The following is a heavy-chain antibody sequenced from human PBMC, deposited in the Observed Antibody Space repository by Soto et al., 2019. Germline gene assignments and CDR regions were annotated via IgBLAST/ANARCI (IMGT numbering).Heavy chain of an antibody. J-gene: IGHJ6*03. CDR3: ARDGDTVTTEDYYYYIDV. Sequence: SQTLSLTCAISGDSVSSNSAAWNWIRQSPSRGLEWLGRTYYRSKWYNDYAVSVKSRITINPDTSKNQFSLQLNSVTPEDTAVYYCARDGDTVTTEDYYYYIDVWGKGTTVTVSS. CDR1: GDSVSSNSAA. D-gene: IGHD4-4*01. V-gene: IGHV6-1*01. CDR2: TYYRSKWYN.